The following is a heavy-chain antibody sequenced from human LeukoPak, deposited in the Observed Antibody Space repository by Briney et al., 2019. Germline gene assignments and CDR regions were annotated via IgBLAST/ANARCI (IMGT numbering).Heavy chain of an antibody. CDR1: GFTFGDYA. Sequence: GGSLRLSCTASGFTFGDYAMSWFRQAPGKGLEWVGFIRSKAYGGTTEYAASVKDRFTISRDDSKSIAYLQMNSLKTEDTAVYYCTPDSSSSRATRRSSTSARAPTTEPKIDYWGQGTLVTVSS. CDR2: IRSKAYGGTT. CDR3: TPDSSSSRATRRSSTSARAPTTEPKIDY. V-gene: IGHV3-49*03. D-gene: IGHD6-6*01. J-gene: IGHJ4*02.